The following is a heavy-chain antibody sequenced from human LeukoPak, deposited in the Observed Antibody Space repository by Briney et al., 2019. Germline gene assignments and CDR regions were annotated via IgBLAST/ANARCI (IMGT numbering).Heavy chain of an antibody. V-gene: IGHV3-23*01. Sequence: GGSLRLSCAASGFTFSSYAMSWVRQAPGKGLEWVSAISGSGGSTYYADSVKGRFTISRDNSKNTLYLQMNSLRAEDTAVYYCAKDLWGCGGDCFDAFDIWGQGTMVTVSS. CDR3: AKDLWGCGGDCFDAFDI. CDR2: ISGSGGST. J-gene: IGHJ3*02. CDR1: GFTFSSYA. D-gene: IGHD2-21*01.